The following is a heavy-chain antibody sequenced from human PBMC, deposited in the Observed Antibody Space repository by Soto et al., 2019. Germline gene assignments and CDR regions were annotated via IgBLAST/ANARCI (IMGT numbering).Heavy chain of an antibody. CDR2: INSGSTHI. Sequence: EVQMVESGGGLVKPGGSLRRSCAASGFTFREYSMNWVRQAPGKGLEWVSSINSGSTHIFASDSMKGRFTISRDNAKKSLYLQMDSLRVDDTAVYYCARERADGSIDYWGQGTLVTVSS. CDR1: GFTFREYS. CDR3: ARERADGSIDY. V-gene: IGHV3-21*01. J-gene: IGHJ4*02.